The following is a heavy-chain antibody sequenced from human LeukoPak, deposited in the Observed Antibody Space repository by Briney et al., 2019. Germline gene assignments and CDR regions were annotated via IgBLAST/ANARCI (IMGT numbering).Heavy chain of an antibody. J-gene: IGHJ4*02. V-gene: IGHV1-69*04. CDR3: ARDLTCYYDSSGYSDY. D-gene: IGHD3-22*01. CDR1: GGTFISYA. CDR2: IIHILSTA. Sequence: SSVKVSCKASGGTFISYAISWVRQAPGQQREWMGRIIHILSTANYAQKVQGRVTITADKSTSTGYMELSSLRSEDTAVYYCARDLTCYYDSSGYSDYWGQGTLVTVSS.